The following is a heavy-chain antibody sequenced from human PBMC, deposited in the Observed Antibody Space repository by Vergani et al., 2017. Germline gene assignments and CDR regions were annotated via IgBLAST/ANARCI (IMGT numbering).Heavy chain of an antibody. CDR1: GFTLSNYD. CDR3: AKHFWGWDIDY. Sequence: QVQLVESGGGVVQRGGSLRLSCATSGFTLSNYDMQWIRQGPGKGLEFVAFIQFDGSNQYYADSVKGRFTLSRDFSKNTLYLQMNSLGTDDTATYYCAKHFWGWDIDYWGQGTQVIVSS. D-gene: IGHD7-27*01. CDR2: IQFDGSNQ. J-gene: IGHJ4*02. V-gene: IGHV3-30*02.